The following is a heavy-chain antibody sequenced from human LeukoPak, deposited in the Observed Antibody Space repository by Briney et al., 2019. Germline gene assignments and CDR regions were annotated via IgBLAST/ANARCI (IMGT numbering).Heavy chain of an antibody. CDR3: ARSEYYYDRSGCYYGFNYNYYMDV. D-gene: IGHD3-22*01. Sequence: GGSLRLSCAASGFTFSSYSMNWVRQAPGKGLEWVSSISSSSSYIYYADSVKGRFTISRDNAKNSLYLQMNSLRAEDTAVYYCARSEYYYDRSGCYYGFNYNYYMDVWGKGTTVTISS. CDR1: GFTFSSYS. J-gene: IGHJ6*03. CDR2: ISSSSSYI. V-gene: IGHV3-21*01.